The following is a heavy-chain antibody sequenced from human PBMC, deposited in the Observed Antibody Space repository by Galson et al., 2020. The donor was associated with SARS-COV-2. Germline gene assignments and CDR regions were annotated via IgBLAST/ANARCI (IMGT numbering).Heavy chain of an antibody. D-gene: IGHD2-8*01. CDR3: ARHTADCSNGICYADYYHGMDV. J-gene: IGHJ6*02. CDR1: GYRFTSYW. Sequence: GESLKISCQASGYRFTSYWIGWVRQIPGKGLEWMGIVFPGDSETRYSPSFQGQVTISADKSISTAYLQWSSLKASDTAMYYCARHTADCSNGICYADYYHGMDVWGQGTAVTVS. CDR2: VFPGDSET. V-gene: IGHV5-51*01.